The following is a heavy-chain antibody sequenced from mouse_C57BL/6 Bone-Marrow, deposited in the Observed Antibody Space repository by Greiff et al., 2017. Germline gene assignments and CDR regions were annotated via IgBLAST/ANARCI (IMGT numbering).Heavy chain of an antibody. CDR3: TKRASYYYGSSPWYFEI. J-gene: IGHJ1*03. CDR2: IYPGNSDT. CDR1: GYTFTSYW. D-gene: IGHD1-1*01. V-gene: IGHV1-5*01. Sequence: VQLQQSGTVLARPGASVKMSCKTSGYTFTSYWMHWVKQRPGQGLEWIGAIYPGNSDTSYNQKFKGKAKLTAVTSASTCYMELSSLTNEYSAGYYCTKRASYYYGSSPWYFEIWGTGTTVTVSS.